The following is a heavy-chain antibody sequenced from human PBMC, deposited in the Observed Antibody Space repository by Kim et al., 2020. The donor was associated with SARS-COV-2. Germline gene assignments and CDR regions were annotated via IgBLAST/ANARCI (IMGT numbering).Heavy chain of an antibody. CDR1: GFTFSSFA. CDR3: ARYYDILSD. V-gene: IGHV3-23*01. D-gene: IGHD3-9*01. J-gene: IGHJ4*02. Sequence: GGSLRLSCAASGFTFSSFAMSWVRQAPGGGLEWVSGISGSGDSTYYADSVKGRFTVSRDNSKDTLFLQMNSLIVEDTAMYFCARYYDILSDWGQGTLVTV. CDR2: ISGSGDST.